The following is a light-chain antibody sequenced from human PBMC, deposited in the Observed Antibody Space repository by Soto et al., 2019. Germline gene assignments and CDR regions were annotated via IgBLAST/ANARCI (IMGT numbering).Light chain of an antibody. J-gene: IGKJ1*01. V-gene: IGKV3-20*01. Sequence: EIVLTQSPGTLSLSLGERATLSCRAIQSVSSSYLAWYQQKPGQAPRPLIYGASSRAIGIPDRFSGSGSGTDFTLTISRLEPEDFAVYYCQQYGSSPWTFGQGTKVDIK. CDR1: QSVSSSY. CDR3: QQYGSSPWT. CDR2: GAS.